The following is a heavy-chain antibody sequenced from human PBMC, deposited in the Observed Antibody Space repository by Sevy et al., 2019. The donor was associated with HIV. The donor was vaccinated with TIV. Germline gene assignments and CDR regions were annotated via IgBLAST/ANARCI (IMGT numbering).Heavy chain of an antibody. CDR3: ARDTAAGFDY. Sequence: GGSLRLPCAASGFTFSSYWMSWVRQAPGRGLEWVVNIKQGGSERNYVDSVMGRFSISRDNAKKSLYLQMNSLRAEDSAVYYCARDTAAGFDYWGQGTLVTVSS. CDR1: GFTFSSYW. V-gene: IGHV3-7*01. CDR2: IKQGGSER. D-gene: IGHD6-13*01. J-gene: IGHJ4*02.